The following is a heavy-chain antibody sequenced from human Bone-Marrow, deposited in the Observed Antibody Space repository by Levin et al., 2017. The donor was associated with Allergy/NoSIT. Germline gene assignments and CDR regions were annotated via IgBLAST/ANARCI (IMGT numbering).Heavy chain of an antibody. D-gene: IGHD6-19*01. CDR3: ARGRQLYIAVAGTGGYYFDY. Sequence: VASVKVSCKASGYTFTSYGISWVRQAPGQGLEWMGWISAYNGNTNYAQKLQGRVTMTTDTSTSTAYMELRSLRSDDTAVYYCARGRQLYIAVAGTGGYYFDYWGQGTLVTVSS. CDR1: GYTFTSYG. V-gene: IGHV1-18*01. J-gene: IGHJ4*02. CDR2: ISAYNGNT.